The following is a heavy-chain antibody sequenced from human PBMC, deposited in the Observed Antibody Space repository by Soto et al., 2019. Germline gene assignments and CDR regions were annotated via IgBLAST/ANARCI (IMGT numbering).Heavy chain of an antibody. Sequence: PGGSLRLSCAASGFTYSTYTMHWVRQAPGKGLEWVAVISYDGNNKFYADSVKGRFTISRDSTKQTLYLQMNSLRAEDTAVYYCAKDGREDIVLLPAADWGQGTLVTVSS. CDR1: GFTYSTYT. CDR3: AKDGREDIVLLPAAD. J-gene: IGHJ4*02. V-gene: IGHV3-30-3*01. D-gene: IGHD2-2*01. CDR2: ISYDGNNK.